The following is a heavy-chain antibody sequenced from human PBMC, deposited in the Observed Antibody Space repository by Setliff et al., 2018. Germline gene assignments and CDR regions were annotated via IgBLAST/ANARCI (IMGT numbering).Heavy chain of an antibody. D-gene: IGHD6-13*01. CDR3: ARGGKAADARKGLFEN. CDR1: GYTFTNYG. CDR2: INNYSTNT. J-gene: IGHJ4*02. V-gene: IGHV1-18*01. Sequence: SVKVSCKTSGYTFTNYGITWVRQAPGQGLEWMGWINNYSTNTNYAQKLQDRVTMTRDTSTSTVYLDLSSLRSEDTAVYYCARGGKAADARKGLFENWGQGTLVTVSS.